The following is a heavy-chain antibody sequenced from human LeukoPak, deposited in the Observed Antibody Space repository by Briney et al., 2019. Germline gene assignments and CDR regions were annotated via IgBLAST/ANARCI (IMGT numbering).Heavy chain of an antibody. J-gene: IGHJ4*02. D-gene: IGHD1-26*01. CDR2: ISYDGSNK. CDR3: ARDHRVGANYFDY. CDR1: GFTFSSYG. Sequence: AGRSLRLSCAASGFTFSSYGMHWVRQAPGKGLEWVAVISYDGSNKYYADSVKGRFTISRDNSKNTLYLQMNSLRAEDTAVYYCARDHRVGANYFDYWGQGTLVTVSS. V-gene: IGHV3-30*03.